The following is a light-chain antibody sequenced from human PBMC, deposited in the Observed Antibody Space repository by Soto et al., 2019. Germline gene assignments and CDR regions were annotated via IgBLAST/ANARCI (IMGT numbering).Light chain of an antibody. Sequence: QSALTQPASVSGSPGQSITISCTGTSSDVGGYNYVSWYQQHPGKAPKLVIYEVTYRPSGVSDRFSGSISGTSASLAISGLQSEDEADYYCAAWDDSLDGRVVFGGGTKLTVL. CDR1: SSDVGGYNY. J-gene: IGLJ2*01. CDR2: EVT. CDR3: AAWDDSLDGRVV. V-gene: IGLV2-14*01.